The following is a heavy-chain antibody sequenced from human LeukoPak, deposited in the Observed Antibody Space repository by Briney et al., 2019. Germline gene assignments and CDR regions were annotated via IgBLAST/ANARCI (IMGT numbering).Heavy chain of an antibody. CDR3: ARMRNYDFWSGYYTLYFDY. Sequence: SETLSLTCAVYGGSFSGYYWSWIRQPPGKGLEWIGEINHSGSTNYNPSLKSRVTISVDTSKNQFSLKLSSVTAADTAVYYCARMRNYDFWSGYYTLYFDYWGQGTLVTVSS. V-gene: IGHV4-34*01. D-gene: IGHD3-3*01. CDR2: INHSGST. J-gene: IGHJ4*02. CDR1: GGSFSGYY.